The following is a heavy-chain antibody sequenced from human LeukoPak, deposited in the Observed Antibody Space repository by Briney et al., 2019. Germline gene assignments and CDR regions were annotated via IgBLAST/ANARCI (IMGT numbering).Heavy chain of an antibody. CDR3: ARVRCRLAETYIDY. Sequence: PGASVKVSCKASGYIFTGYYMHWVRQAPGQGLEWMGWINPNSGDTNYAQKFQGRVTMTRDTSISTAYMELSRLRSDDTAVYYCARVRCRLAETYIDYWGQGTLVTVSS. V-gene: IGHV1-2*02. J-gene: IGHJ4*02. CDR1: GYIFTGYY. CDR2: INPNSGDT. D-gene: IGHD3-16*01.